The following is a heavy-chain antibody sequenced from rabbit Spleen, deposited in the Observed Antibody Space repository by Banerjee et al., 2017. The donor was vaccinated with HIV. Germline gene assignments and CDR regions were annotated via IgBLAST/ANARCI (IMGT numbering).Heavy chain of an antibody. CDR3: ARDSGSSFSSYGMVL. V-gene: IGHV1S40*01. Sequence: QSLEESGGDLVKPGASLTLTCKASGVSFSFNSYMCWVRQAPGKGLEWIACIDSGNSGFTYFASWAKGRFTISKTSSTTVTLQMTSLTAADTATYFCARDSGSSFSSYGMVLWGPGTLVTVS. CDR1: GVSFSFNSY. D-gene: IGHD8-1*01. CDR2: IDSGNSGFT. J-gene: IGHJ6*01.